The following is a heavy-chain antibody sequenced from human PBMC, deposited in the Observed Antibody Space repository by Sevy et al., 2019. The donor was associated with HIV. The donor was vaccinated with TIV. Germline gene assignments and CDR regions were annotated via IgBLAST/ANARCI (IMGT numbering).Heavy chain of an antibody. CDR2: IYTTGST. CDR1: GGSIRSGTYY. V-gene: IGHV4-61*02. J-gene: IGHJ4*02. CDR3: ARSMVRGNTPHLVTFHY. Sequence: SETLSLTCTVSGGSIRSGTYYWNWIRQPAGKRLEWIGRIYTTGSTDYNPSLKSRDTISVDTSKNQFSLTLSSVTAADTAVYYCARSMVRGNTPHLVTFHYWGQGTLVTVSS. D-gene: IGHD3-10*01.